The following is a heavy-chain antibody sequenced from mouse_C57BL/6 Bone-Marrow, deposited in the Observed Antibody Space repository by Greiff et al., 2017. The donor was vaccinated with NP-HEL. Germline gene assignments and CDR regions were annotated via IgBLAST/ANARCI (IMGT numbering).Heavy chain of an antibody. D-gene: IGHD1-1*01. CDR2: IDPSDSYT. CDR3: ARRTTGYFDV. J-gene: IGHJ1*03. CDR1: GYTFTSYW. V-gene: IGHV1-59*01. Sequence: VKLQESGAELVRPGTSVKLSCKASGYTFTSYWMHWVKQRPGQGLEWIGVIDPSDSYTNYNQKFKGKATLTVDTSSSTAYMQLSSLTSEDSAVYYCARRTTGYFDVWGTGTTVTVSS.